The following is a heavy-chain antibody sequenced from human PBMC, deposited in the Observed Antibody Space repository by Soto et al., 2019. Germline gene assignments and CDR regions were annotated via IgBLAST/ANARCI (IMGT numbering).Heavy chain of an antibody. V-gene: IGHV1-69*02. CDR2: IIPILGIA. J-gene: IGHJ4*02. CDR1: GGTFSSYT. D-gene: IGHD5-18*01. CDR3: ARVSDTAMANDY. Sequence: QVQLVQSGAEVKKPGSSVKVSCKASGGTFSSYTISWVRQAPGQGLEWMGRIIPILGIANYAQEFQGRVTITADKSTSTAYMELSSLRSEDTAVYYCARVSDTAMANDYWGQGTLVTVSS.